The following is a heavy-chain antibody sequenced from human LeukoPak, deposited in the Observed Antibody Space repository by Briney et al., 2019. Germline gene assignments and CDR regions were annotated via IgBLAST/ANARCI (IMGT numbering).Heavy chain of an antibody. D-gene: IGHD1-7*01. J-gene: IGHJ5*02. CDR1: GGTFSSYA. V-gene: IGHV1-69*05. Sequence: SVKVSCKASGGTFSSYAISWVQQAPGQGLEWMGGIIPIFGTANYAQKFQGRVTITTDESTSTAYMELSSLRSEDTAVYYCARDNYAGANWFDPWGQGTLVTVSS. CDR3: ARDNYAGANWFDP. CDR2: IIPIFGTA.